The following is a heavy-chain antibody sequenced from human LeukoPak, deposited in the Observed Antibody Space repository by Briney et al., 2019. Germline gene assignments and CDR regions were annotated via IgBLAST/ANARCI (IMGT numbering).Heavy chain of an antibody. CDR2: ISYDGSSK. V-gene: IGHV3-30*18. CDR1: GFTFSSYW. Sequence: QPGGSLRLSCAASGFTFSSYWMSWVRQAPGKGLEWVAVISYDGSSKYYADSVKGRFTISRDNSKNTLYLQMNSLRAEDTAVYYCAKDRATMVRGVIVYYYYGMDVWGQGTTVTVSS. J-gene: IGHJ6*02. CDR3: AKDRATMVRGVIVYYYYGMDV. D-gene: IGHD3-10*01.